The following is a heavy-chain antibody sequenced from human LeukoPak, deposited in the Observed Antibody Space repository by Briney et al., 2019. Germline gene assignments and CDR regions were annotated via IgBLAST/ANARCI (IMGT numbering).Heavy chain of an antibody. D-gene: IGHD1-7*01. V-gene: IGHV3-21*01. CDR3: ARDRDWNSGFDY. J-gene: IGHJ4*02. Sequence: GGSLRLSCAASGFTFNRYNMNWVRRAPGKGLEWVASISTSSSYIYYADSVRGRFTISRDNARNSLYLQMNSLRAEDTAVYYCARDRDWNSGFDYWGQGTLVTVS. CDR2: ISTSSSYI. CDR1: GFTFNRYN.